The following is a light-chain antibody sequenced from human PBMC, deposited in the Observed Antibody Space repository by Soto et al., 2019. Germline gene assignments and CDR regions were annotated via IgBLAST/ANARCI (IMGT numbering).Light chain of an antibody. CDR3: SSYTSDSSYV. CDR2: AVS. CDR1: SSDVGLYDY. J-gene: IGLJ1*01. V-gene: IGLV2-14*01. Sequence: QSVLTQPPSASGFPGQSVTISCTGTSSDVGLYDYVSWYQQHPGKAPQLMIYAVSNRPSGVSNRFSASKSGNTASLFISGLQAEDEADYYCSSYTSDSSYVFGSGTKVTVL.